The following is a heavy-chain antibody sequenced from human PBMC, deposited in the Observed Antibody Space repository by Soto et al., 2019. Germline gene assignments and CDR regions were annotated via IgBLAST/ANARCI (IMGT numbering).Heavy chain of an antibody. V-gene: IGHV1-69*13. D-gene: IGHD3-22*01. Sequence: GASVKVSCKASGGTFSSYAISWVRQAPGQGLEWMGGIIPIFGTANYAQKFQGRVTITADESTSTAYMELSSLRSEDTAVYYCARVREHQLHRHYYDSSGYPLPNYYYYGMDVWGQGTTVTVSS. CDR1: GGTFSSYA. CDR2: IIPIFGTA. J-gene: IGHJ6*02. CDR3: ARVREHQLHRHYYDSSGYPLPNYYYYGMDV.